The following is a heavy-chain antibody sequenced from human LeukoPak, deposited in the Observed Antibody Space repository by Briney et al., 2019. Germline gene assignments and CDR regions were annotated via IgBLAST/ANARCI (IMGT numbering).Heavy chain of an antibody. Sequence: SETLSLTCAVYGGSFSGYYWSWIRQPPGKGLEWIGEINHSGSTNYNPSLKSRVTISVDTSKNQFSLKLSSVTAADTAVYYCARGWTFDPWGQGTLVTVPS. D-gene: IGHD3/OR15-3a*01. CDR1: GGSFSGYY. J-gene: IGHJ5*02. V-gene: IGHV4-34*01. CDR3: ARGWTFDP. CDR2: INHSGST.